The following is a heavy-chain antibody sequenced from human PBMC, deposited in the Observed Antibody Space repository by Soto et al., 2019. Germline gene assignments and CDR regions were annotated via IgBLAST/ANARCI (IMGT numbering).Heavy chain of an antibody. V-gene: IGHV4-59*01. Sequence: SETLPLTCTVSGGSISNYYWSWIRQPPGKGLEWIGYIYYSGGTNYNPSLKSRVTISVDPSKNQFSLKLTSVTAADTAVYYCARTTFGYNWFDPWGQGTLVTVSS. CDR2: IYYSGGT. J-gene: IGHJ5*02. CDR1: GGSISNYY. CDR3: ARTTFGYNWFDP. D-gene: IGHD1-1*01.